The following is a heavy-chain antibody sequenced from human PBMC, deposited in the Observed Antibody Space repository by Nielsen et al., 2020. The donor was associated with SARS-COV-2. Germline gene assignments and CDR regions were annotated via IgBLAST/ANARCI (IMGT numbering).Heavy chain of an antibody. Sequence: GESLKISCAASGFTFSDYYMSWVRQAPGKGLEWVSSISSSSSYIYYADSVKGRFTISRDNAKNSLYLQMNSLRAEDTAVYYCATGWFNFDYWGQGTLVTVSS. CDR3: ATGWFNFDY. V-gene: IGHV3-21*04. CDR2: ISSSSSYI. CDR1: GFTFSDYY. J-gene: IGHJ4*02. D-gene: IGHD6-19*01.